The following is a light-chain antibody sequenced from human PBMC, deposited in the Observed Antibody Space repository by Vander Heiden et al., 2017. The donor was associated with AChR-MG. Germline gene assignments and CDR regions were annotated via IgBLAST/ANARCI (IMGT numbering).Light chain of an antibody. V-gene: IGKV3-15*01. CDR2: GAS. CDR1: QSVSSS. Sequence: DIVLTQSPATLSVSPGERATLSCRASQSVSSSLAWYQQRPGQAPRLLISGASTRATGVPARFSGSGAWTEFSLPISSLQSEDFAVYYCHQYVNWPPGGTFGQGTKLEIK. CDR3: HQYVNWPPGGT. J-gene: IGKJ2*02.